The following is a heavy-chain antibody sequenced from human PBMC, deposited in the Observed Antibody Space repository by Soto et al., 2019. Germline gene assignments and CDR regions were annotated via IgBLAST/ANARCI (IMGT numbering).Heavy chain of an antibody. CDR1: GGSISSSSYF. V-gene: IGHV4-39*01. CDR3: ARHPSDFWFDP. CDR2: IYYSGST. D-gene: IGHD2-21*02. Sequence: QLQLQESGPGLVKPSETLSLTCSVSGGSISSSSYFWGWIRQPPGKGLEWIGSIYYSGSTYYNPSLKSRVTVSVDTSKIQFALKLSSVTAAHTAVYYCARHPSDFWFDPWGQGTLVTVSS. J-gene: IGHJ5*02.